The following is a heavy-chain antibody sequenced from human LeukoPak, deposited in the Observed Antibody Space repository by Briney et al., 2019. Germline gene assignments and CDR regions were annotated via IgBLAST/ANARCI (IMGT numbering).Heavy chain of an antibody. CDR3: ARGSYLDY. CDR2: ISYDGSNK. D-gene: IGHD1-26*01. CDR1: GFTFSSYV. Sequence: GGSLRLSCAASGFTFSSYVMHWVRQAPGKGLEWVALISYDGSNKYYADSVKGRFTISRDNAKNSLYLQMNSLRAEDTAVYYCARGSYLDYWGQGTLVTVSS. J-gene: IGHJ4*02. V-gene: IGHV3-30-3*01.